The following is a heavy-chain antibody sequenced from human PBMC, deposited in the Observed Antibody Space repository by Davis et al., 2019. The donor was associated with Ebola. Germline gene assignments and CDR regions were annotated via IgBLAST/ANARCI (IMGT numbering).Heavy chain of an antibody. CDR3: ARRPISSSCFHQGPIGLPPGALLQEHL. CDR2: INHSGST. D-gene: IGHD6-13*01. J-gene: IGHJ6*01. Sequence: MPSETLSLTCAVYGGSFSGYYWSWIRQPPGKGLEWIGEINHSGSTNYNPSLKSRVTISVDTSKNQFSLKLSSVTAADTAVYYCARRPISSSCFHQGPIGLPPGALLQEHLWG. V-gene: IGHV4-34*01. CDR1: GGSFSGYY.